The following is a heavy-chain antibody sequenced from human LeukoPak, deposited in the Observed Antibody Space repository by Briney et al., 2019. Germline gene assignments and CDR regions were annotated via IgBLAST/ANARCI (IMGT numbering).Heavy chain of an antibody. CDR2: ISGSGGST. J-gene: IGHJ4*02. CDR3: ARAELAGYFDY. D-gene: IGHD2-15*01. CDR1: GFTFSSHA. V-gene: IGHV3-23*01. Sequence: GGSLRLSCAASGFTFSSHAMSWVRQAPGKGPEWVSSISGSGGSTQYAASVQGRFTISRDNSKNTLYLQMNSLRAEDTAVYYCARAELAGYFDYWGQGTLVTVSS.